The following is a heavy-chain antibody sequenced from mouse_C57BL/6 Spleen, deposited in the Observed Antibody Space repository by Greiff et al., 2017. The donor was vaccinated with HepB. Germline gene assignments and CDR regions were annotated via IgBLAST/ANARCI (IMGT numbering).Heavy chain of an antibody. CDR2: IDPSDSYT. CDR1: GYTFTSYW. V-gene: IGHV1-69*01. CDR3: ARRGSSTDY. D-gene: IGHD1-1*01. J-gene: IGHJ2*01. Sequence: VQLQQPGAELVMPGASVKLSCKASGYTFTSYWMHWVKQRPGQGLEWIGEIDPSDSYTNYNQKFKGKSTLTVDKSSSTAYMQLSSLTSEDSAVYYYARRGSSTDYWGQGTTLTVSS.